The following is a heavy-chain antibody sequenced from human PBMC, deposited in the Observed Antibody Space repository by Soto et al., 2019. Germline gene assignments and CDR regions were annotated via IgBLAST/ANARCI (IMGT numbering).Heavy chain of an antibody. J-gene: IGHJ5*02. CDR2: IYPGDSDT. V-gene: IGHV5-51*01. CDR3: ARLRYCGGDCYSERNNWFDP. CDR1: GYSFTSYW. Sequence: GESLKISCKGSGYSFTSYWIGWVRQMPGKGLEWMGIIYPGDSDTRYSPSFQGQVTISADKSISTAYLQWSSLKASDTAMYYCARLRYCGGDCYSERNNWFDPWGQGTLVTVSS. D-gene: IGHD2-21*02.